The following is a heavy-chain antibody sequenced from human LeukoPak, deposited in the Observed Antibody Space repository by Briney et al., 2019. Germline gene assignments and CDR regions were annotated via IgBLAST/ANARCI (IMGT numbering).Heavy chain of an antibody. V-gene: IGHV3-9*01. Sequence: GGSLRLSCAASGFTFDDYAMHWVRQAPGKGLEWVSGISWNSGSIGYADSVKGRLTISRDNAKNSLYLQMNSLRAEDTALYYCAKSWVKQRPQTYYYHGMDVWGQGTTVTVSS. CDR2: ISWNSGSI. D-gene: IGHD6-25*01. CDR1: GFTFDDYA. CDR3: AKSWVKQRPQTYYYHGMDV. J-gene: IGHJ6*02.